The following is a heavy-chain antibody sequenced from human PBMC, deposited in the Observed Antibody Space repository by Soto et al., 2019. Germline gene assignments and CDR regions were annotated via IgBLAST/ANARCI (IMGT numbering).Heavy chain of an antibody. V-gene: IGHV3-53*01. J-gene: IGHJ4*02. D-gene: IGHD1-26*01. Sequence: EVPLVESGGSLIQPGGSLRLSCAASGFTVSTNYVSWVRQAPGKGLEWVSVIYSGGNTYYADSVKGRFTISRDSSKNTVDLQMNSLRAEDTAVYFCARASGSRAFDNWGQGTLVTVSS. CDR3: ARASGSRAFDN. CDR1: GFTVSTNY. CDR2: IYSGGNT.